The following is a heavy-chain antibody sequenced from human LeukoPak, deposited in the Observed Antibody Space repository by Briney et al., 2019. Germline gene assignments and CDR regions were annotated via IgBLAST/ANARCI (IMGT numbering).Heavy chain of an antibody. CDR3: ARLDYDYVWGSYRRGKFDP. CDR1: GGSISSYY. J-gene: IGHJ5*02. V-gene: IGHV4-59*08. D-gene: IGHD3-16*02. Sequence: SETLSLTCTVSGGSISSYYWSWIRQPPGKGRGWNGYIYYSGSTNYNPSLKSRVTISVDTSKNQFSLKLSSVTAADTAVYYCARLDYDYVWGSYRRGKFDPWGQGTLVTVSS. CDR2: IYYSGST.